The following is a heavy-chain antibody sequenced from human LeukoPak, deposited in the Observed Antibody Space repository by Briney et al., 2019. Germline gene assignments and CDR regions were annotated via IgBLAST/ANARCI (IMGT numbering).Heavy chain of an antibody. J-gene: IGHJ4*02. Sequence: GGSLRLSCAASGFTFSSYSMNWVRQAPGKGLEWVSSISSSSSYIYYADSVKGRFTISRDNAKNSLYLQMNGLRAEDTAVYYCAKGKSFSWYDYWGQGTLVTVSS. CDR2: ISSSSSYI. V-gene: IGHV3-21*01. CDR3: AKGKSFSWYDY. CDR1: GFTFSSYS. D-gene: IGHD6-13*01.